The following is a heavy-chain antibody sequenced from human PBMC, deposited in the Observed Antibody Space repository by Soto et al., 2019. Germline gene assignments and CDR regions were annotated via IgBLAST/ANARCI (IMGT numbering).Heavy chain of an antibody. CDR3: GRSVGLTYGMDV. J-gene: IGHJ6*02. V-gene: IGHV1-18*01. D-gene: IGHD1-26*01. Sequence: QVQLVQSGAEVKKPGASVKVSCKASGYTFTSYGISWVRQSPGQGLEWMGWNSAYNGNTNCAQKLLGRVTMTTNTSTSTAYMEVRSLRSDDTDVYYCGRSVGLTYGMDVWGQGTTVTVSS. CDR2: NSAYNGNT. CDR1: GYTFTSYG.